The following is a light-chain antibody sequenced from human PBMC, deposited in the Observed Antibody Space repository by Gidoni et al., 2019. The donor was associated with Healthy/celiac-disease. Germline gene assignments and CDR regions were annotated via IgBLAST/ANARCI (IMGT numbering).Light chain of an antibody. J-gene: IGLJ1*01. Sequence: SSELTQDPAVSVALGQTVRITCQGDSLRSYYASWYQQKSGQAPVLVIYGKNNRPSGIPDRFSGSSSGNTASLTITGAQAEDEADYYCSSRDSSGNLHYVFGTGTKVTVL. CDR1: SLRSYY. CDR3: SSRDSSGNLHYV. CDR2: GKN. V-gene: IGLV3-19*01.